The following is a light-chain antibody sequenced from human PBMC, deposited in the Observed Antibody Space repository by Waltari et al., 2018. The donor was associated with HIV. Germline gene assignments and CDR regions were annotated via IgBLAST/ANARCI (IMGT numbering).Light chain of an antibody. CDR2: EVS. J-gene: IGLJ2*01. Sequence: QSALTQPASVSGSPGQSITISCTGTSSDVGAYNYVSWYQQHPDKAPKLMIYEVSNRPSGVSTRFSGSKSGNTASLTISGLQAEDEADYYCSSYTTTRTLVFGGGTKLTVL. CDR3: SSYTTTRTLV. V-gene: IGLV2-14*01. CDR1: SSDVGAYNY.